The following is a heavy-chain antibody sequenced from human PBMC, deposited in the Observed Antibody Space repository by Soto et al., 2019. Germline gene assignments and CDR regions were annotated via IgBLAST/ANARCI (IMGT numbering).Heavy chain of an antibody. J-gene: IGHJ4*02. CDR3: ARVTGIAAAGTVDY. CDR1: GGSISSGGYY. Sequence: PSETLSLTCTVSGGSISSGGYYWSWIRQHPGKGLEWIGYIYYSGSTYYNPSLKSRVTISVDTSKNQFSLKLSSVTAADTAVYYCARVTGIAAAGTVDYWGQGTLVTVSS. CDR2: IYYSGST. D-gene: IGHD6-13*01. V-gene: IGHV4-31*03.